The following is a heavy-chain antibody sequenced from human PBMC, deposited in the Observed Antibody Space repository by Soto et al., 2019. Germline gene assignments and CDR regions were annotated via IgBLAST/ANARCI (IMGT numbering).Heavy chain of an antibody. Sequence: GGSLRLSCAASEFTFSNYAMSWVRQAPGKGLEWVSAISYGGGTTYYADSVKGRFTISRDNSKNTLYLQMNSLRAEDTAVYYCAKNPGYYYDSTPYHFDYCGQGTLVTXSS. CDR3: AKNPGYYYDSTPYHFDY. V-gene: IGHV3-23*01. CDR1: EFTFSNYA. D-gene: IGHD3-22*01. J-gene: IGHJ4*02. CDR2: ISYGGGTT.